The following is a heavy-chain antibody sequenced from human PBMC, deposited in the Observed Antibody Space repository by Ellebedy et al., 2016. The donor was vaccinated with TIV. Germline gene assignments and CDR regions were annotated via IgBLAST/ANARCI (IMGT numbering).Heavy chain of an antibody. CDR2: ISSSSSYI. D-gene: IGHD3-16*01. CDR3: ASMRLGEFPDAFDI. Sequence: GGSLRLSXAASGFTFSSYGMNWVRQAPGKGLEWVSSISSSSSYIYYADSVKGRFTISRDNAKNSLYLQMNSLRAEDTAVYYCASMRLGEFPDAFDIWGQGTMVTVSS. J-gene: IGHJ3*02. V-gene: IGHV3-21*01. CDR1: GFTFSSYG.